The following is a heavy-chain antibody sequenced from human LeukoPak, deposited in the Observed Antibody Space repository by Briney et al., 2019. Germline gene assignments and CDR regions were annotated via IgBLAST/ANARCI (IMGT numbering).Heavy chain of an antibody. CDR1: GGSISSYY. D-gene: IGHD3-10*01. Sequence: SETLSLTCTVSGGSISSYYWSWIRQPPGKGLEWIGYIYYSGSTYYNPSLKSRVTISVDTSKNQFSLRLSSLTAADTAVYYCASYYYGSGNHWGQGTLVTVSS. V-gene: IGHV4-59*12. CDR2: IYYSGST. CDR3: ASYYYGSGNH. J-gene: IGHJ5*02.